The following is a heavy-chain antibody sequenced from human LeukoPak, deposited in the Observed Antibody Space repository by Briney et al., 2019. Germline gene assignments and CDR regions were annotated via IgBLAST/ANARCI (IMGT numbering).Heavy chain of an antibody. CDR3: AIEVYYHDTNSFVY. CDR1: GYTFTDYY. CDR2: INPNSGDT. V-gene: IGHV1-2*02. D-gene: IGHD3-22*01. Sequence: ASVKVSCKASGYTFTDYYMHWVRQAPGQGLEWMGWINPNSGDTHYIQKFQDRVTMTRDTSISTAYIDLSSLTSDDTAIYYCAIEVYYHDTNSFVYWGQGTLVTVSS. J-gene: IGHJ4*02.